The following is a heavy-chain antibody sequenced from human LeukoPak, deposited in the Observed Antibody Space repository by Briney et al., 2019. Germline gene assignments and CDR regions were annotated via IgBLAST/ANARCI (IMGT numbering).Heavy chain of an antibody. D-gene: IGHD6-13*01. J-gene: IGHJ4*02. V-gene: IGHV4-4*07. Sequence: SETLSLTCTVSGGSISRYYWSWIRQPAGKGLEWIGRIYTSGSTNYNPSLKSRVTMSVDTSKNQFSLKLSSVTAADTAVYYCAREEGSSSWYSVFDYWGQGTLVTVSS. CDR3: AREEGSSSWYSVFDY. CDR2: IYTSGST. CDR1: GGSISRYY.